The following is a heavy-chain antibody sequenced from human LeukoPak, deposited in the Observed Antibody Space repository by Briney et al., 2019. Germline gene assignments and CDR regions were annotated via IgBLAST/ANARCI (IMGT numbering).Heavy chain of an antibody. V-gene: IGHV1-2*02. CDR1: VYTFTGYY. CDR2: IYPNSGGT. Sequence: ASVTVSCKSTVYTFTGYYMHWVRQAPGQGLEWMGLIYPNSGGTNYAQKFQGRVTMTRVTSISTAYMELSRMRSDDTAVYYCASLGNPYSSGWTIDYWGQGTLVTVSS. D-gene: IGHD6-19*01. CDR3: ASLGNPYSSGWTIDY. J-gene: IGHJ4*02.